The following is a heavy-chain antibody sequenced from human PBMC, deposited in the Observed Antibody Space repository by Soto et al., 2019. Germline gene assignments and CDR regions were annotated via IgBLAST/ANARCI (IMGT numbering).Heavy chain of an antibody. D-gene: IGHD3-16*02. CDR2: IYYSGST. J-gene: IGHJ4*02. CDR1: GGSISSGGCY. Sequence: ILSLTCTVSGGSISSGGCYWSWIRQHPGEGLEWIGYIYYSGSTYYNPSLESRVLISVDTSKNQFSLKLSSVTAADTAVYYCARGGLYYDYVWGSYRYGYFDLWGQGTLVTVSS. CDR3: ARGGLYYDYVWGSYRYGYFDL. V-gene: IGHV4-31*03.